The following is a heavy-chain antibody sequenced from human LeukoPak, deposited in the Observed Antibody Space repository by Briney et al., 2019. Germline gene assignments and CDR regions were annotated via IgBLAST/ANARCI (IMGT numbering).Heavy chain of an antibody. J-gene: IGHJ3*02. CDR1: GGSVSSSSYY. CDR2: IYYSGST. Sequence: SETLSLTCTVSGGSVSSSSYYWGWIRQPPGKGLEWIGSIYYSGSTYYNPSLKSRVTISVDTSKNQFSLKLSSVTAADTAVYYCAAVGYSYGYSVFAFDIWGQGTMVTVSS. D-gene: IGHD5-18*01. V-gene: IGHV4-39*07. CDR3: AAVGYSYGYSVFAFDI.